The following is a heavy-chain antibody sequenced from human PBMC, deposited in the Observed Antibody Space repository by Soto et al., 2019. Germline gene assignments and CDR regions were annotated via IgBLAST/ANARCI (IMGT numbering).Heavy chain of an antibody. J-gene: IGHJ6*02. Sequence: ASVKVSCKASGYTFTGYYMHWVRQAPGQGLEWMGWNNPNSGGTNYAQKFHGWVNMTRDTSISRAYMELSRLRSDDTAVYYCARDIMGSGYDLENYYGMDGWGQRTTVTVSS. D-gene: IGHD5-12*01. CDR1: GYTFTGYY. CDR3: ARDIMGSGYDLENYYGMDG. CDR2: NNPNSGGT. V-gene: IGHV1-2*04.